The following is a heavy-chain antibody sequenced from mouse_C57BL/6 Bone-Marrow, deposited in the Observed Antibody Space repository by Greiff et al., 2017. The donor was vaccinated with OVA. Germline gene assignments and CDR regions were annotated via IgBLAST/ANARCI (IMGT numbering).Heavy chain of an antibody. J-gene: IGHJ3*01. CDR1: GFSFTSYA. V-gene: IGHV2-9-1*01. D-gene: IGHD2-3*01. CDR2: IWTGGGT. Sequence: QVQLQQSGPGLVAPSQCLSLTCTVSGFSFTSYAISWVRQPPGKGLEWLGVIWTGGGTNYNSALKSRLSISKDNSKSQVFLRMNSLQTDETARYYCARDGYWFAYWGQGTLVTVSA. CDR3: ARDGYWFAY.